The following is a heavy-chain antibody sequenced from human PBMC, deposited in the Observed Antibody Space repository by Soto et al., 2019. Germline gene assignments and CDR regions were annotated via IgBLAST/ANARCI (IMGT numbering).Heavy chain of an antibody. V-gene: IGHV1-18*04. Sequence: GASVKVSCKASGYTFTSYGISWVRQAPGQGLEWMGWISAYNGNTNYAQKLQGRVTMTTDTSTSTAYMELRSLRSDDTAVYYCARVRWNDYTGYYGMDVWGQGTTVTVSS. CDR2: ISAYNGNT. D-gene: IGHD4-4*01. CDR3: ARVRWNDYTGYYGMDV. CDR1: GYTFTSYG. J-gene: IGHJ6*02.